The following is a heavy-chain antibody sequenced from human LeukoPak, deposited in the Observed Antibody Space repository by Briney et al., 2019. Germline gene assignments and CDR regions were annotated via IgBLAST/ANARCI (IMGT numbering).Heavy chain of an antibody. CDR1: GFTFSSHW. CDR3: ARDPDSRGYSTFQH. CDR2: IKSDGSST. J-gene: IGHJ1*01. D-gene: IGHD3-22*01. V-gene: IGHV3-74*01. Sequence: PGGSLRLSCAASGFTFSSHWMHWVRQAPGKGLVWVSRIKSDGSSTSYAGSVKGRFTISRDNAKNTLYLQMNSLRAEDTAVYYCARDPDSRGYSTFQHWGQGTLVTVSS.